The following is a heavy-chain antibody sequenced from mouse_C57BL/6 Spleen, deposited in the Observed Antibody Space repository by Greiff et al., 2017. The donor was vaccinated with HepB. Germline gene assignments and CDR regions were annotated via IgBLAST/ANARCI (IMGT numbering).Heavy chain of an antibody. CDR2: INPNYGTT. J-gene: IGHJ1*03. Sequence: VQLKQSGPELVKPGASVKISCKASGYSFTDYNMNWVKQSNGTSLEWIGVINPNYGTTSYNQKFKGKATLTVDQSSSTAYMQLNNLASDDAAVYYCARSNYGSCWYFDVWGTGTTVTVSS. D-gene: IGHD1-1*01. V-gene: IGHV1-39*01. CDR1: GYSFTDYN. CDR3: ARSNYGSCWYFDV.